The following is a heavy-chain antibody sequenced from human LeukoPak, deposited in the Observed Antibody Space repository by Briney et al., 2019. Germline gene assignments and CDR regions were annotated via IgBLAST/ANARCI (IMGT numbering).Heavy chain of an antibody. CDR1: GGSFSSYY. CDR2: IYTSGST. Sequence: PSETLSLTCAVYGGSFSSYYWSWIRQPAGKGLEWIGRIYTSGSTNYNPSLKSRVTMSVDTSKNQFSLKLSSVTAADTAVYYCARDEYYDFWSGYYYGMDVWGQGTTVTVSS. V-gene: IGHV4-4*07. CDR3: ARDEYYDFWSGYYYGMDV. D-gene: IGHD3-3*01. J-gene: IGHJ6*02.